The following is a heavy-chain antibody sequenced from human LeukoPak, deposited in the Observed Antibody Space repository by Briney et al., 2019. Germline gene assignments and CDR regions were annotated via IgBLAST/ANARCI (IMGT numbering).Heavy chain of an antibody. V-gene: IGHV3-48*03. Sequence: GGSLRLSCAASGFTFSNYEMNWVRQAPGKGLEWVSHISSSGSTINYADSVKGRFTISRDIAKKSLHLQMNSLRVEDTAVYYCATRRGYYWGQGTLVTVSS. J-gene: IGHJ4*02. CDR2: ISSSGSTI. CDR3: ATRRGYY. CDR1: GFTFSNYE.